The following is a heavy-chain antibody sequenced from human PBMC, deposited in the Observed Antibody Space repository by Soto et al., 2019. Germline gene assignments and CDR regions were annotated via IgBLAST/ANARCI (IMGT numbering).Heavy chain of an antibody. Sequence: PGGSLRLSCAASGFTFSTYGMHWVRQAPGKGLDWVAVISYDGNNKYYADSVKGRFTISRDNSKSTLNLEMNSLRAEDTAVYYCAKGHYYDSPGAYSYADYWGQGNVVTVSS. CDR2: ISYDGNNK. CDR1: GFTFSTYG. V-gene: IGHV3-30*18. D-gene: IGHD3-22*01. CDR3: AKGHYYDSPGAYSYADY. J-gene: IGHJ4*02.